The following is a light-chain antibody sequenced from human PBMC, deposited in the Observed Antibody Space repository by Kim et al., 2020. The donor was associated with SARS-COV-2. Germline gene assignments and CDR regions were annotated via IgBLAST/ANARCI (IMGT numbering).Light chain of an antibody. CDR1: QSISSW. J-gene: IGKJ1*01. CDR2: KAS. V-gene: IGKV1-5*03. Sequence: SASVGDRVTIPCRASQSISSWLAWYQQKPGKAPKLLIYKASYLESGVPSRFSGSGSGTEFTLTISSLQPADFATYYCQQYNSYPTFGQGTKVEIK. CDR3: QQYNSYPT.